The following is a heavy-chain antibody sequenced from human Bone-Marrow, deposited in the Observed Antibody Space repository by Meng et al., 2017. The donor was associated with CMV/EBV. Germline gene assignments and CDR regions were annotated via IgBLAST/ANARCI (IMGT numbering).Heavy chain of an antibody. CDR3: ARVRGFWSGYNLDY. Sequence: GSLRLSCAVYGGSFSGYYWSWIRQPPGKGLEWIGEINHSGSTNYNPSLKSRVTISVDTSKNQFSLKLSSVTAADTAVYYCARVRGFWSGYNLDYWVEGTLVSVSS. V-gene: IGHV4-34*01. CDR2: INHSGST. CDR1: GGSFSGYY. J-gene: IGHJ4*02. D-gene: IGHD3-3*01.